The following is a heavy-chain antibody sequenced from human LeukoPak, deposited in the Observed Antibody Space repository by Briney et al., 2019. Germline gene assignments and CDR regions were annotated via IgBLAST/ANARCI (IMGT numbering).Heavy chain of an antibody. J-gene: IGHJ4*02. V-gene: IGHV3-30*02. CDR2: IRYDGSNR. CDR1: GFTFSSYG. CDR3: AKDPGSSSWVDY. Sequence: PGGSLRLSCAASGFTFSSYGMHRVRQAPGKGLEWVAFIRYDGSNRYYADSVKGRFTISRDNSKNTLYLQMNSLRAEDTAVYYCAKDPGSSSWVDYWGQGTLVTVSS. D-gene: IGHD6-13*01.